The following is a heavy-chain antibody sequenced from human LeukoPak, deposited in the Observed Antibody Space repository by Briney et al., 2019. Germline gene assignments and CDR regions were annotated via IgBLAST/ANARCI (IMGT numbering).Heavy chain of an antibody. CDR1: GYTFTGNY. J-gene: IGHJ6*03. Sequence: ASVKVSCKASGYTFTGNYMHWVRQAPGQGLEWMGWINPKTGGTNYAQKFQGRVTMTRDTSISTAYMELNRLRSDDTAVYYCARDPEVDIVAHYYYYYMDVWGIGTTVTISS. D-gene: IGHD5-12*01. CDR2: INPKTGGT. CDR3: ARDPEVDIVAHYYYYYMDV. V-gene: IGHV1-2*02.